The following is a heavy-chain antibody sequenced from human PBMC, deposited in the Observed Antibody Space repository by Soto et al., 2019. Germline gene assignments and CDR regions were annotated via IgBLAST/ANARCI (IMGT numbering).Heavy chain of an antibody. J-gene: IGHJ6*02. V-gene: IGHV1-69*01. Sequence: QVQLVQSGAEVRKPGSSVTVSCKASGGTFSNYAISWVRQAPGQGLEWMGGIIPIVGTGSYAQKFQGRVTITADEPTTTAYMELSSLRFEATAVYYCARVVILVPTASTHYCYHMDVWGPGTTVIVSS. D-gene: IGHD2-2*01. CDR1: GGTFSNYA. CDR2: IIPIVGTG. CDR3: ARVVILVPTASTHYCYHMDV.